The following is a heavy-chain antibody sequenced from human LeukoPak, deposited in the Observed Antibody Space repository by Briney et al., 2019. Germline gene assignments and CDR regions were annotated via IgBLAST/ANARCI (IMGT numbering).Heavy chain of an antibody. D-gene: IGHD4-23*01. CDR1: GGSISSGSYY. Sequence: SETLSLTCTVSGGSISSGSYYWSWIRQPAGKGLEWIGRIYTSGSTNYNPSLKSRVTISVDTSKNQFSLKLSSVTAADTAVYYCARKTTVVTRNAFDIWGQGTMVTVSS. V-gene: IGHV4-61*02. J-gene: IGHJ3*02. CDR2: IYTSGST. CDR3: ARKTTVVTRNAFDI.